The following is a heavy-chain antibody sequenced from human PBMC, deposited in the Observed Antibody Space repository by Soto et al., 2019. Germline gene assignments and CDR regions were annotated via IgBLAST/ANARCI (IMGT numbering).Heavy chain of an antibody. CDR1: GFTFSSYG. Sequence: GGSLRLSCAGSGFTFSSYGMHWVRQAPGKGLEWVALISYDGGNEKYTESVKDRFTISRDDSHNVAYLQMSSLSTEDTAMYYCAKDRYSGTYPTDFDYWGQGSLVTVSS. V-gene: IGHV3-30*18. D-gene: IGHD1-26*01. CDR2: ISYDGGNE. CDR3: AKDRYSGTYPTDFDY. J-gene: IGHJ4*02.